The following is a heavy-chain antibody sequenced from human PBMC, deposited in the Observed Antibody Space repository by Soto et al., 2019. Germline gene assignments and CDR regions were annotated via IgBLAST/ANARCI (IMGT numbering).Heavy chain of an antibody. V-gene: IGHV4-61*03. CDR1: GGSVSRGRYY. J-gene: IGHJ5*02. D-gene: IGHD6-13*01. Sequence: PSESLSLTCTVSGGSVSRGRYYWSWIRQPPGNGLEWIGYIYYSGSTNYNPSLKSRVTISVDTSKNHFSLKLSSVTAADTAVYYRARGPPLAAAARGSWFDPGGQGTLVTVSS. CDR3: ARGPPLAAAARGSWFDP. CDR2: IYYSGST.